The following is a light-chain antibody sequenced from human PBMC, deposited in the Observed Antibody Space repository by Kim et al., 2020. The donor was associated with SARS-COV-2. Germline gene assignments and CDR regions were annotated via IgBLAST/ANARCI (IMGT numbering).Light chain of an antibody. CDR2: DAS. V-gene: IGKV3-11*01. CDR1: QSVSSF. CDR3: QQRTYWPIT. J-gene: IGKJ5*01. Sequence: LPPGEHATLSCRASQSVSSFSAWYQQKPDEAPRLLLYDASNRATGIPARFSGSGSGTVFPLTISSLEPEDFAVYYCQQRTYWPITFGQGTRLEIK.